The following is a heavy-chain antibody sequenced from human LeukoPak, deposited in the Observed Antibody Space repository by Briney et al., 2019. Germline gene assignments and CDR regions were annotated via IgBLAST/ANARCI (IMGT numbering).Heavy chain of an antibody. CDR3: ARVRGLSGLRLGNPGWFDP. CDR2: INHGGST. V-gene: IGHV4-34*01. CDR1: GGSFSGYY. Sequence: PSETLSLTCSVYGGSFSGYYWSWIRQPPGKGLEWIGEINHGGSTNYNPSLKSRVTISVDTSKNQFSLKLSSVTAADTAVYYCARVRGLSGLRLGNPGWFDPWGQGTLVTVSS. D-gene: IGHD3-16*01. J-gene: IGHJ5*02.